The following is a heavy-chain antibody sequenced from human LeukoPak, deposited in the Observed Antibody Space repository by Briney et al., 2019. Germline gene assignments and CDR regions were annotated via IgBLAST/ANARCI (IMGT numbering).Heavy chain of an antibody. CDR2: IYYSGST. J-gene: IGHJ4*02. V-gene: IGHV4-39*07. Sequence: SETLSLTCTVSGGSISSSSYYWGWIRQPPGKGLEWIGSIYYSGSTYYNPSLKSRVTISVDTSKNQFSLKLSFVTAADTAVYYCARDPGYYDTSGYPAYFDYWGQGTLVTVSS. CDR1: GGSISSSSYY. CDR3: ARDPGYYDTSGYPAYFDY. D-gene: IGHD3-22*01.